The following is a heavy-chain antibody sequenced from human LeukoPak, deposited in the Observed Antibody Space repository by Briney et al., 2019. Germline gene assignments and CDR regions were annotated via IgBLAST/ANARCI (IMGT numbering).Heavy chain of an antibody. V-gene: IGHV1-69*01. D-gene: IGHD6-19*01. Sequence: SVKVSCKASGGTFSSYAISWVRQAPGQGLEWMGGIIPIFGTANYAQKFQGRVTITADESTSTAYMELSSLRSEDTAVYYCAREENYSSGCFDYWGQGTLVIVSS. CDR3: AREENYSSGCFDY. J-gene: IGHJ4*02. CDR2: IIPIFGTA. CDR1: GGTFSSYA.